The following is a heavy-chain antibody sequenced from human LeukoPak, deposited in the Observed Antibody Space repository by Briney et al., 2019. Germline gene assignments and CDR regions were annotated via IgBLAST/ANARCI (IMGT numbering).Heavy chain of an antibody. CDR1: GFTFSSYA. J-gene: IGHJ4*02. Sequence: GGSLRLSCAASGFTFSSYAMHRVRQAPGKGLEWVAVISYDGSNKYYADSVKGRFTISRDNPKNTLYLQMNSLRAEDTAVYYCARDPGYSSSWYNLWGQGTLVTVSS. CDR3: ARDPGYSSSWYNL. V-gene: IGHV3-30*01. D-gene: IGHD6-13*01. CDR2: ISYDGSNK.